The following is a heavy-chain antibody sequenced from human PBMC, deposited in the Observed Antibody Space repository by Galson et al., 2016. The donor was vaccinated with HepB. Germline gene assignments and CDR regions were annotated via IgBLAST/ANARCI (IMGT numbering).Heavy chain of an antibody. CDR1: GFSLSNYG. V-gene: IGHV3-30*03. Sequence: SLRLSCAASGFSLSNYGMHWVRQAPGKGLEWVAVVSDDGTNKYYADSVKGRFTISKDSSKNTLYLQINSLRGEDTAVNYCARPRGTSYYYYGMDVWGQGTTVSVSS. J-gene: IGHJ6*02. CDR3: ARPRGTSYYYYGMDV. D-gene: IGHD3-16*01. CDR2: VSDDGTNK.